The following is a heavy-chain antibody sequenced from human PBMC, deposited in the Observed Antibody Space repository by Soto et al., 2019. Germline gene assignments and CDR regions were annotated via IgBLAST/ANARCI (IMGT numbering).Heavy chain of an antibody. CDR1: GYTFSSYG. V-gene: IGHV1-18*01. CDR2: ISAYNGNT. D-gene: IGHD3-16*01. Sequence: QVQLVQSGSEVKKPGASVKVSCKASGYTFSSYGFSWVRQAPGQGLEWMGWISAYNGNTRYAQNVQGRVTMTTDTSTTTVYMELRSLRSDDTAVYYCARYRAFGPGSFDSWGQGTLVTVSS. CDR3: ARYRAFGPGSFDS. J-gene: IGHJ4*02.